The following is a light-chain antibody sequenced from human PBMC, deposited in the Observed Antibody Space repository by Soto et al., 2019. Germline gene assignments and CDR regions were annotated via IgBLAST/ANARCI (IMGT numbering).Light chain of an antibody. CDR3: CSYAGSSTMI. J-gene: IGLJ2*01. V-gene: IGLV2-23*01. CDR1: SSDVGSYRF. Sequence: QPVLTQPASVSGSPGQSITISCTGTSSDVGSYRFVSWYQHHPGKVPKVIIYEGTKRPSGVPDRFSGSKSGNTASLTISGLQSEDEADYFCCSYAGSSTMIFGGGTKLTVL. CDR2: EGT.